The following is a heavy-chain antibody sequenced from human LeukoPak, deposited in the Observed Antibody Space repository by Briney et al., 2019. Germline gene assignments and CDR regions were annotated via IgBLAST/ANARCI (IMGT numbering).Heavy chain of an antibody. V-gene: IGHV3-23*01. D-gene: IGHD6-6*01. CDR2: ISGSVGST. Sequence: GGSLRLSCAASGFTFSSYAMSWVRQAPGKGLEWVSAISGSVGSTYYADSVKGRFTISRDNSKNTLYLQMNSLRAEDTAVYYCAKDPQLRLTQNWFDPWGQGTLVTVSS. J-gene: IGHJ5*02. CDR3: AKDPQLRLTQNWFDP. CDR1: GFTFSSYA.